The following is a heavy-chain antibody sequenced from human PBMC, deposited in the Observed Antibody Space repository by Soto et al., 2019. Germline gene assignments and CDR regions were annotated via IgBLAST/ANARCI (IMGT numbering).Heavy chain of an antibody. V-gene: IGHV4-4*07. CDR3: ATTRGRGFFDN. CDR2: VYTSGHT. CDR1: GVSITDYY. Sequence: QVQLQQSGPGLVKPSETLSLTCTVSGVSITDYYYTWIRQSAGKGLEWIGRVYTSGHTNFNPSLKSRVTMSVDRSKKQISLNLTSVTAADTAVYYFATTRGRGFFDNWGQGTLVTVSS. J-gene: IGHJ4*02. D-gene: IGHD3-16*01.